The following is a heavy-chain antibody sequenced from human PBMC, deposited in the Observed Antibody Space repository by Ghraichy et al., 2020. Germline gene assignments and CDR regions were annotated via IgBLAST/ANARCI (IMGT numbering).Heavy chain of an antibody. CDR2: IYWDDDK. CDR3: AHHISGEQGPPRHYYYYMDV. V-gene: IGHV2-5*02. CDR1: GFSLSTSGVG. D-gene: IGHD7-27*01. J-gene: IGHJ6*03. Sequence: SGPTLVKPTQTLTLTCTFSGFSLSTSGVGVGWIRQPPGKALEWLALIYWDDDKRYSPSLKSRLTITKDTSKNQVVLTMTNMDPVDTATYYCAHHISGEQGPPRHYYYYMDVWGKGTTVTVSS.